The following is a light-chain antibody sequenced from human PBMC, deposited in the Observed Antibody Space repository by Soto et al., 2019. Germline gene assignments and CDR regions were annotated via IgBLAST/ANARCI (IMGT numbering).Light chain of an antibody. J-gene: IGKJ5*01. Sequence: EIVMPQSPATLSVSPGERATLSCRASQSISSKLAWYQQKPGQAPRLVIYDTYIRATGIPARFSGSGSGTEFTLTISSLQSEDFGVYYCQQYNNWFSITFGQGTRLEIK. CDR1: QSISSK. V-gene: IGKV3-15*01. CDR2: DTY. CDR3: QQYNNWFSIT.